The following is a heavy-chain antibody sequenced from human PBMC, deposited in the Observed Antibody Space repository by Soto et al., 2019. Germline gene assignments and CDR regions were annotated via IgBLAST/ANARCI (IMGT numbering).Heavy chain of an antibody. CDR1: GFSFSTYG. Sequence: EVQLLESGGGLVQPGGSLRLSCAVSGFSFSTYGVTWVRQAPGKGLEWVSGVSGGSGTTHYADSVKGRFTITGDTSKNTVYLQMNSLRVEDTAVYYRAKWNGYGDHWGQGTLVTVSS. V-gene: IGHV3-23*01. J-gene: IGHJ4*02. D-gene: IGHD1-1*01. CDR2: VSGGSGTT. CDR3: AKWNGYGDH.